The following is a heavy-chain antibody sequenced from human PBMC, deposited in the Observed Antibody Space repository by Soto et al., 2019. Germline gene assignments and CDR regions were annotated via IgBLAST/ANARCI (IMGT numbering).Heavy chain of an antibody. J-gene: IGHJ4*02. V-gene: IGHV3-23*01. D-gene: IGHD3-22*01. CDR1: GFTFSSYA. CDR2: ISGSGGST. CDR3: AKDEDYYDSSGYFRFDY. Sequence: PGGSLRLSCAASGFTFSSYAMSWVRQAPGKGLEWVSAISGSGGSTYYADTVKGRFTISRDNSKNTLYLQMNSLRAEDTAVYYCAKDEDYYDSSGYFRFDYWGQGTLVTVSS.